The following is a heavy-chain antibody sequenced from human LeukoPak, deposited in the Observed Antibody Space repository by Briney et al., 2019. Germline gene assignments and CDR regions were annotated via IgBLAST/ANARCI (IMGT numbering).Heavy chain of an antibody. V-gene: IGHV3-23*01. D-gene: IGHD5-24*01. Sequence: GGSLRLSCAASGFTFSTYAMNWVRQAPGKGLEWVSVIVGNGGGIHYADSVRGRFSISRDNARSTLYLQMSSLRAEDTTVYYCAKDRIPDGKYSIDFWGQGTLVTVSS. CDR2: IVGNGGGI. CDR3: AKDRIPDGKYSIDF. CDR1: GFTFSTYA. J-gene: IGHJ4*02.